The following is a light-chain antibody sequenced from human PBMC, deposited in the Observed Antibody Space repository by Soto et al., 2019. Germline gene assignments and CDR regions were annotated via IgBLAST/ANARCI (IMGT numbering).Light chain of an antibody. CDR3: QHYNSWPRT. CDR2: GAS. J-gene: IGKJ1*01. V-gene: IGKV3-15*01. CDR1: QSISSN. Sequence: EIVMTQSPATLSVSPGERATLSCRASQSISSNLAWYQQKPGQAPRLLIYGASTRATGIPARFSGSGSGTEFTVIISSLQSEDSAVYYCQHYNSWPRTFGQGTKVDIK.